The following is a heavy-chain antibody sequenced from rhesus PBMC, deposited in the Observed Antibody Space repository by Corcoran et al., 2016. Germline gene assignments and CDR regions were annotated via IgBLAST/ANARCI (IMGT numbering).Heavy chain of an antibody. Sequence: EVQLVESGGGLVQPGGSLRLSCAASGFTFSDYYMSWVRQAPGKGLEWVSSIRSASRFIYYADSVKGRFTISRDNAKNSLSLQMNSLKTEDTAVYYCTRCYYSGAAFDFWGQGLRVTVSS. CDR1: GFTFSDYY. V-gene: IGHV3S4*01. J-gene: IGHJ3*01. D-gene: IGHD3-16*01. CDR2: IRSASRFI. CDR3: TRCYYSGAAFDF.